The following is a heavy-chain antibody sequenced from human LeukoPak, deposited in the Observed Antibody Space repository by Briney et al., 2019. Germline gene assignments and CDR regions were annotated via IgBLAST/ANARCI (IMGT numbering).Heavy chain of an antibody. CDR1: RYSLTISG. CDR2: IYTYKGKT. J-gene: IGHJ6*02. D-gene: IGHD6-19*01. Sequence: GASAKVSSKPSRYSLTISGTSSVRQAPQPRVERMGWIYTYKGKTNYTQKPQGSDTMTTDTPTSTAYMELRSLSSDDTAVYYCARDEKWLVPISRPFYGMDVWGQGTTVTVSS. CDR3: ARDEKWLVPISRPFYGMDV. V-gene: IGHV1-18*01.